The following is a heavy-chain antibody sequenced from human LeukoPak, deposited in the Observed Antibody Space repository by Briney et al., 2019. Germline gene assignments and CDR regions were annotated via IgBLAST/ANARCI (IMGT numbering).Heavy chain of an antibody. V-gene: IGHV1-2*02. CDR1: GYTFTGYY. J-gene: IGHJ4*02. D-gene: IGHD6-13*01. Sequence: WASVKVSCKASGYTFTGYYMHWVRQAPGQGLEWMGWINPNSGGTNYAQKFQGRVTMTRDTSISTAYMELSRLRSDDTAVYYCARDLEWQQLPVDYWGQGTLVTVSS. CDR2: INPNSGGT. CDR3: ARDLEWQQLPVDY.